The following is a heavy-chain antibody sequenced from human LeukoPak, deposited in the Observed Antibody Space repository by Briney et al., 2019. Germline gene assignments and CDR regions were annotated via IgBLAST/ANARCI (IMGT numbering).Heavy chain of an antibody. CDR2: ISGSGGST. J-gene: IGHJ4*02. Sequence: GGSLRLSCAASGFTFSSYAMSWVRQAPGKGLEWVSAISGSGGSTYYADSVKGRFTISRGNSKNTLYLQMNSLRAEDTAVYYCARIGSAAFTDYWGQGTLVTVSS. V-gene: IGHV3-23*01. CDR3: ARIGSAAFTDY. CDR1: GFTFSSYA. D-gene: IGHD3-3*02.